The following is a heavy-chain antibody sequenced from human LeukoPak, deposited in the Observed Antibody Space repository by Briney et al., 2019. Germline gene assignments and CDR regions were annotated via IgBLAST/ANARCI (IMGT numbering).Heavy chain of an antibody. CDR3: ARGFASGWYSRYDP. J-gene: IGHJ5*02. CDR1: GDPVTRGSYY. CDR2: VYHTGST. D-gene: IGHD6-19*01. Sequence: SETLSLTCSVSGDPVTRGSYYWSWIRQPPGKELEWIGYVYHTGSTNYNPSLKSRVTISVDTSKNEFSLKMTPVTAADTAVYYCARGFASGWYSRYDPWGQGILVTVSS. V-gene: IGHV4-61*01.